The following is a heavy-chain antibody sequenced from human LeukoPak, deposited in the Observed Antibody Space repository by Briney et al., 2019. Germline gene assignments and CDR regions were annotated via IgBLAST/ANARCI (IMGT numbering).Heavy chain of an antibody. J-gene: IGHJ3*02. CDR1: GFTFSSYS. D-gene: IGHD3-22*01. CDR2: ISSSSSYI. V-gene: IGHV3-21*01. Sequence: GGSLRLSCAASGFTFSSYSMNWVRQAPGKGLEWVSSISSSSSYIYYADSVKGRFTISRDNAKNSLYLQMNSLRAEDTAVYYCARVYYDSSGYYPPPHWGHAFDIWGQGTMVTVSS. CDR3: ARVYYDSSGYYPPPHWGHAFDI.